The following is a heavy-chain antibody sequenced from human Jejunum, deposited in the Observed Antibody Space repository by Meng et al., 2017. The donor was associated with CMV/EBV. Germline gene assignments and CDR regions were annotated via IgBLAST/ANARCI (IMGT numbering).Heavy chain of an antibody. CDR1: GFVVRTYA. CDR2: ISYDGTKK. D-gene: IGHD2/OR15-2a*01. J-gene: IGHJ4*02. Sequence: CAASGFVVRTYAMHWVRQVPGKGLEWVALISYDGTKKFYADSVKGRFTISRDNSKNILYLQMNSLRIEDTALFYCASTSEGSFNYWGQGTLVTVSS. V-gene: IGHV3-30-3*01. CDR3: ASTSEGSFNY.